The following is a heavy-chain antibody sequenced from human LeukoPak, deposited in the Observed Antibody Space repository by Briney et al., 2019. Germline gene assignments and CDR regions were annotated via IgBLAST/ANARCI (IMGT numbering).Heavy chain of an antibody. J-gene: IGHJ5*02. CDR2: IIPIFGTA. Sequence: GASVKVSCKASGGTFSSYAISWVRQAPGQGLEWMGRIIPIFGTANYAQKFQGRVTITADKSTSTAYMELSSLRSEDTAVYYCAGGGSYYWFDPWGQVTLVTVSS. D-gene: IGHD1-26*01. CDR3: AGGGSYYWFDP. V-gene: IGHV1-69*06. CDR1: GGTFSSYA.